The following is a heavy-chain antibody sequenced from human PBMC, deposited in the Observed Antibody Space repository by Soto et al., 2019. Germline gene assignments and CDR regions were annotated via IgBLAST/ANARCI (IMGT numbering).Heavy chain of an antibody. D-gene: IGHD2-15*01. CDR2: INPSGGST. Sequence: QVQLVQSGAEVKKPGASVKVSCKASGYTFTSYYMHWVRQAPGQGLEWMGIINPSGGSTSYAQKFRGRVTMTRDTDTSTVYMELSSLRSEDTAVYYCAREGYCSGGSCYGSAYYYYGMDVWGQGTTVTVSS. V-gene: IGHV1-46*01. CDR1: GYTFTSYY. CDR3: AREGYCSGGSCYGSAYYYYGMDV. J-gene: IGHJ6*02.